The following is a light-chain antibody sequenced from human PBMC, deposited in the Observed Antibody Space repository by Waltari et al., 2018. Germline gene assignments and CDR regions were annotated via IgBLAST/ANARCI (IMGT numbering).Light chain of an antibody. J-gene: IGKJ1*01. Sequence: DIQMTQSPSTLSASVGDRVPITCRTGQSISGLLAWYRQEAGKAPKLLIYEASTLESGVPSRFSGSGSGTEFTLTISGVQPDDVATFYCQQYRTYPWTFGRGTKVEIK. CDR1: QSISGL. CDR3: QQYRTYPWT. CDR2: EAS. V-gene: IGKV1-5*03.